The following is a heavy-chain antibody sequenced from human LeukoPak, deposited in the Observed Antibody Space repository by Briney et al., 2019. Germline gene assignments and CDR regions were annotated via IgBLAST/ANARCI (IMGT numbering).Heavy chain of an antibody. V-gene: IGHV4-59*01. J-gene: IGHJ4*02. Sequence: SETLSLTCTASGGSISGYYWGWIRQPPGKGLEWVGYIHYSGTTNYIPSLKSRVTISVDTSKNQFSVKLRSVTAADTAVYYCVKVGTGTVDYWGQGALVTVSS. CDR3: VKVGTGTVDY. CDR2: IHYSGTT. CDR1: GGSISGYY. D-gene: IGHD1-1*01.